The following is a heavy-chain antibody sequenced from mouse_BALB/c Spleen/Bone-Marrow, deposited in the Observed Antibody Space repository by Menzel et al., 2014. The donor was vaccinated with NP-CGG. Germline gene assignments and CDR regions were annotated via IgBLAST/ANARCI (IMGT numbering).Heavy chain of an antibody. J-gene: IGHJ2*01. V-gene: IGHV1-69*02. CDR1: GYTFTSYW. D-gene: IGHD1-1*01. CDR2: IYPSDSYT. Sequence: QVQLKESGAELVRPGASVKLSCRASGYTFTSYWINWEKQRPGQGLEWIGNIYPSDSYTNYNQKFKDKATLTVDKSSSTAYMQLSSPTSEDSAVYYCTREGYYGSSYVDYWGQGTTLTVSS. CDR3: TREGYYGSSYVDY.